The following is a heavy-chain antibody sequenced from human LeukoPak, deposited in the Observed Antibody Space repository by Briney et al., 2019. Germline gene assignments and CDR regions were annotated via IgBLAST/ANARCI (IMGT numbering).Heavy chain of an antibody. D-gene: IGHD5-18*01. CDR1: GGSISSSTNW. CDR3: ARSERASYGYGDAFDI. CDR2: IYHSGGT. J-gene: IGHJ3*02. V-gene: IGHV4-4*02. Sequence: PSETLSLTCAVSGGSISSSTNWWSWVRQPPGKGLEWIGEIYHSGGTSYNPSLKSRVTISVDTSKNQFSLKLSSVTAADTAVYYCARSERASYGYGDAFDIWGQGTMVTVSS.